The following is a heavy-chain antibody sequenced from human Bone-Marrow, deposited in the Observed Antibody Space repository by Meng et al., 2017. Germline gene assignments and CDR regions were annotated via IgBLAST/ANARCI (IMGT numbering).Heavy chain of an antibody. V-gene: IGHV3-21*01. Sequence: GESLKISCAASGFTFSSYSMNWVRQAPGKGLEWVSSISSSSSYIYYADSVKGRFTISRDNAKNSLYLQMNSLRAEDTAVYYCASNVVVTAIDAFDIWGQGTMVTVSS. CDR2: ISSSSSYI. CDR3: ASNVVVTAIDAFDI. J-gene: IGHJ3*02. D-gene: IGHD2-21*02. CDR1: GFTFSSYS.